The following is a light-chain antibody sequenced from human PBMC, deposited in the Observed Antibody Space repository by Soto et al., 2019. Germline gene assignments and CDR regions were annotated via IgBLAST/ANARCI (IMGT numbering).Light chain of an antibody. CDR3: QQGYSTPWT. J-gene: IGKJ1*01. Sequence: IQMTQSPSSLSASVGDRVTITCWASQTISTYLHWYQQKAGEAPKLLIYAASNLQGGVPSRFSGSGSGADFTLTINSLQPEDFATYYCQQGYSTPWTFGQGTRVEIK. V-gene: IGKV1-39*01. CDR1: QTISTY. CDR2: AAS.